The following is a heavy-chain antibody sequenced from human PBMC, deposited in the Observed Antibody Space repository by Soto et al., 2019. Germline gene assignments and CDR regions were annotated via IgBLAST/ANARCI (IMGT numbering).Heavy chain of an antibody. J-gene: IGHJ6*03. Sequence: PSETLSLTCTVSGGSISSYYWIWIRQPPGKGLEWIGYIYYSGSTNYNPSLKSRVTISVDTSKNQFSLKLSSVTAADTAVYYCARDFGGMNLEGVVPAQQDYYYYYMDVWGKGTTVTVSS. V-gene: IGHV4-59*01. CDR3: ARDFGGMNLEGVVPAQQDYYYYYMDV. CDR2: IYYSGST. CDR1: GGSISSYY. D-gene: IGHD2-2*01.